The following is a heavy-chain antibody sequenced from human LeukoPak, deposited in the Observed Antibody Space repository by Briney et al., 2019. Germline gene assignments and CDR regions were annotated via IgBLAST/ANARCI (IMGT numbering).Heavy chain of an antibody. CDR2: IYHSGST. V-gene: IGHV4-30-2*01. Sequence: TSQTLSLTCAVSGGSISSGGYSWSWIRQPPGKGLEWIGYIYHSGSTYYNPSLKSRVTISVDRSKNQFSLKLSSVTAADTAVYYCARVSPWFGELRWFDPWGQGTLVTVSS. CDR1: GGSISSGGYS. CDR3: ARVSPWFGELRWFDP. J-gene: IGHJ5*02. D-gene: IGHD3-10*01.